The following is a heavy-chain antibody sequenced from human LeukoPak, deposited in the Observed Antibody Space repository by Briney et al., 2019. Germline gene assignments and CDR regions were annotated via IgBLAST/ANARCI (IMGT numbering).Heavy chain of an antibody. CDR2: IYYSGNT. CDR3: ARATITMAVGVPADAFDI. Sequence: SETLSLTCTVSGGSISSADYYWSWIRQPPGKGLEWIGYIYYSGNTYYNPSLKSRVTISVDRSKNQFSLKQSSVTAANTAVYYCARATITMAVGVPADAFDIWGQGTMVTVSS. CDR1: GGSISSADYY. D-gene: IGHD3-22*01. V-gene: IGHV4-30-4*08. J-gene: IGHJ3*02.